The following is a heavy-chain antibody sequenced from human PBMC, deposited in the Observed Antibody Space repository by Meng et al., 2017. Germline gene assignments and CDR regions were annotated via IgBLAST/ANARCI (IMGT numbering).Heavy chain of an antibody. CDR3: VIDFGGNSDY. V-gene: IGHV3-74*01. CDR1: GFSISSFW. D-gene: IGHD4-23*01. J-gene: IGHJ4*02. CDR2: MNVDGTTI. Sequence: EVAGVDSGGGLVRPGGSVRLSCAASGFSISSFWMHWVRQAPGKGLVWVSRMNVDGTTISHAGSVKGRFTIPRDSAMNTLYLQMNSLRVEDTAVYYCVIDFGGNSDYWGQGTLVTVSS.